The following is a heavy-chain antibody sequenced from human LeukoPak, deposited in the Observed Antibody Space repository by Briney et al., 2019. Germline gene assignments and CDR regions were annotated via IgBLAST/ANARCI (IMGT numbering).Heavy chain of an antibody. CDR3: ARGLPKYYYDRSRGSERLDY. D-gene: IGHD3-22*01. CDR1: GGSFSGYY. CDR2: IDPSGST. J-gene: IGHJ4*02. Sequence: SETLSLTCAVYGGSFSGYYWSWIRQPPGKGLEWIGEIDPSGSTNYNPSLKSRVTISVDTSKNQFSLKLSSVTAADTAVYYCARGLPKYYYDRSRGSERLDYWGQGTLVTVSS. V-gene: IGHV4-34*01.